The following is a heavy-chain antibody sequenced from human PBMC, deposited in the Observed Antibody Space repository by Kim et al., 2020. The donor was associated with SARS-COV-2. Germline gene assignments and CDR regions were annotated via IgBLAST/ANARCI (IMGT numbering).Heavy chain of an antibody. V-gene: IGHV3-9*01. CDR1: GFTFDDYA. Sequence: GGSLRLSCAASGFTFDDYAMHWVRQAPGKGLEWVSGMSWNSGSIGYADSVKGRFTISRDNAKNSLYLQMNSLRAEDTALYYCAKDIGYSSGFYGMDVWGQGTTVTVSS. CDR3: AKDIGYSSGFYGMDV. CDR2: MSWNSGSI. J-gene: IGHJ6*02. D-gene: IGHD6-19*01.